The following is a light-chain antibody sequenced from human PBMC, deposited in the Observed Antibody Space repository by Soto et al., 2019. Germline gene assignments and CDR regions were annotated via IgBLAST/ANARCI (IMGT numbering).Light chain of an antibody. Sequence: DIQMTQSASTLSASVGDRVTITCRASQSISIWLAWNQQKPGKAPKLLIYKASTLKSGVPSRFSGSGSGTKTILTISSLEPDDFATYYCQHYNSYSEAFGQGTKVDIK. V-gene: IGKV1-5*03. CDR2: KAS. J-gene: IGKJ1*01. CDR1: QSISIW. CDR3: QHYNSYSEA.